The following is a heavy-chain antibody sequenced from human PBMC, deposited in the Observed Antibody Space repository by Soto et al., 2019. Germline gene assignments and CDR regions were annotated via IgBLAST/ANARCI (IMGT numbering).Heavy chain of an antibody. V-gene: IGHV2-5*02. CDR3: AHIPNYDQDDWFDP. J-gene: IGHJ5*02. Sequence: QITLKESGPTLVKPTQTLTLTCTFSGFSLTTRGVGVGWIRQPPGKALECLALIYWDDDKRYSPSLQSRLSITKDNSKNQVVLTMTNVDPVDKATYYCAHIPNYDQDDWFDPWSQGTLVSVSS. CDR1: GFSLTTRGVG. D-gene: IGHD3-16*01. CDR2: IYWDDDK.